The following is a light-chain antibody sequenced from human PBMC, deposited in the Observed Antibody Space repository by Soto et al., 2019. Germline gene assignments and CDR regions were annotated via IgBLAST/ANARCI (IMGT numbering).Light chain of an antibody. V-gene: IGKV2-28*01. J-gene: IGKJ1*01. CDR2: LGS. CDR1: QSLLHSNGYNY. CDR3: MEVLQTPPT. Sequence: DIVMTQSPLSLPVTPGEPASISCRSSQSLLHSNGYNYLDWYLQKPGQSPQLLIYLGSNRASGVPDRFSGSGSGIDFTLKISRVEAEDVGVYYCMEVLQTPPTFGQGTKVEIK.